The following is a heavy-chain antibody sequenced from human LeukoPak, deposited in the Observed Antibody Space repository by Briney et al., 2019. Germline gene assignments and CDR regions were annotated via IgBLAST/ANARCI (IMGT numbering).Heavy chain of an antibody. Sequence: SETLSLTCTVSGGSISSYYWSWIRQPPGKGLEWIGYIYYSGSTNYNPSLKSRVTISVDTSKNQFSLKLSSVTAADTAVYYCARGLDDYVWGSYRPYYFDYWGQGTLVTVSS. J-gene: IGHJ4*02. CDR2: IYYSGST. D-gene: IGHD3-16*02. CDR1: GGSISSYY. CDR3: ARGLDDYVWGSYRPYYFDY. V-gene: IGHV4-59*12.